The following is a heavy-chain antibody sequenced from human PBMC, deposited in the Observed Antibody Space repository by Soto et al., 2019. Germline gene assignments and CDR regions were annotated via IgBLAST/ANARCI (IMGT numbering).Heavy chain of an antibody. CDR2: IVVGSGNT. CDR3: AAEPGYCISTSCYGIDY. D-gene: IGHD2-2*01. CDR1: GFTFTSSA. V-gene: IGHV1-58*01. Sequence: QMQLVQSGPEVKKPGTSVKVSCKASGFTFTSSAVQWVRQARGQRLEWIGWIVVGSGNTNYAQKFQERVTITRDMSTSTAYMELSSLRSEDTAVYYCAAEPGYCISTSCYGIDYWGQGTLVTVSS. J-gene: IGHJ4*02.